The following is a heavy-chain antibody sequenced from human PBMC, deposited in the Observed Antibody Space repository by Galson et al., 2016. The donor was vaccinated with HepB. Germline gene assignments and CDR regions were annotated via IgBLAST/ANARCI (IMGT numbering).Heavy chain of an antibody. D-gene: IGHD3-10*01. CDR1: GYTFTAYY. CDR2: INPSGATT. CDR3: AKDRVRYFGMGV. J-gene: IGHJ6*02. V-gene: IGHV1-46*01. Sequence: SVKVSCKASGYTFTAYYIHWVRQAPGQGLEWMGVINPSGATTNYAQKFQGRVTMTSDTSTNTVYMDLNSLRSEDTAVYYCAKDRVRYFGMGVWGQGTTVTVSS.